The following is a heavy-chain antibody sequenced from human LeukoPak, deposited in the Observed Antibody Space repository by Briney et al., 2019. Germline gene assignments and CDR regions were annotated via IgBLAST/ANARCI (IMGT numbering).Heavy chain of an antibody. Sequence: PSETLSLTCTVSGGSISSYYWSGIRQPAGKGLEWIGSIYYSGNTYYNTSLKSRVTISLDTYKNQLFLKLRSVAAADTAVYYCARVSSDPYCGGDCYSGKSWFEPGGEETVVTVS. D-gene: IGHD2-21*02. CDR1: GGSISSYY. CDR3: ARVSSDPYCGGDCYSGKSWFEP. J-gene: IGHJ5*02. V-gene: IGHV4-59*01. CDR2: IYYSGNT.